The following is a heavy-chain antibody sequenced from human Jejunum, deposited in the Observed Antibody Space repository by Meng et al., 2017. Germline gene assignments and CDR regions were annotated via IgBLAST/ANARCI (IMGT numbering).Heavy chain of an antibody. D-gene: IGHD3-16*01. J-gene: IGHJ6*02. CDR3: TRAYVYYEGRFYYYAMDV. CDR1: GITLSNYS. V-gene: IGHV3-21*01. Sequence: GGSLRLSCVGSGITLSNYSMNWVRQAPGQGLEWVSFISSSGSRIYYADSVKGRFTISRDNAKNSQFLQMNNLGADDAAVYYCTRAYVYYEGRFYYYAMDVWGQGTTVTVSS. CDR2: ISSSGSRI.